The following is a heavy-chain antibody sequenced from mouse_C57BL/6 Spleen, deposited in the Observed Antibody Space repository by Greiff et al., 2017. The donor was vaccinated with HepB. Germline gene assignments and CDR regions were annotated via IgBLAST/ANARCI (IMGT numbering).Heavy chain of an antibody. Sequence: EVQRVESGPELVKPGASVKISCKASGYSFTGYYMNWVKQSPEKSLEWIGEINPSTGGTTYNQKFKAKATLTVDKSSSTAYMQLKSLTSEDSAVYYCARDDGYYAGFAYWGQGTLVTVSA. CDR2: INPSTGGT. V-gene: IGHV1-42*01. CDR3: ARDDGYYAGFAY. D-gene: IGHD2-3*01. J-gene: IGHJ3*01. CDR1: GYSFTGYY.